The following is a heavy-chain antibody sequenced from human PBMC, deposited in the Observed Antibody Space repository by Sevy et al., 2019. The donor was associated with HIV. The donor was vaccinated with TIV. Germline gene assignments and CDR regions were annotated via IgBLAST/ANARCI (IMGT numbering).Heavy chain of an antibody. Sequence: GSLRLSCAVSGLSFSHYAFHWVRQAPGKGLEWVSLISYDGTYKYYADSVKGRFTISRDNSKNTLYLQMNSLRGNDTAVYYCARVAVSYCTNDCYHRFDYWGPRALVTVSS. J-gene: IGHJ4*02. CDR3: ARVAVSYCTNDCYHRFDY. D-gene: IGHD2-8*01. CDR1: GLSFSHYA. CDR2: ISYDGTYK. V-gene: IGHV3-30-3*01.